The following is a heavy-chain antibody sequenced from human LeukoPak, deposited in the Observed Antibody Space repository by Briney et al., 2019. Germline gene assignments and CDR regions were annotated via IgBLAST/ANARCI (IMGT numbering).Heavy chain of an antibody. J-gene: IGHJ4*02. V-gene: IGHV3-7*01. D-gene: IGHD3-10*01. CDR2: IKQDGSEK. CDR3: ARDGRPSYYYGSGPVVY. CDR1: GFTFSSYW. Sequence: GGSLRLSCAASGFTFSSYWMSWVRQAPGKGLEWVANIKQDGSEKYYVDSVKGRFTISRDNAKNSLYLQMNSLRAEDTAVYYCARDGRPSYYYGSGPVVYWGQGTLVTVSS.